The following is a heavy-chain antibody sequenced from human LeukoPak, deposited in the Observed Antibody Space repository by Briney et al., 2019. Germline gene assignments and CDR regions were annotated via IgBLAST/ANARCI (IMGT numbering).Heavy chain of an antibody. J-gene: IGHJ4*02. CDR2: IYYSGST. Sequence: NPSETLSLTCTVSGGSISSSSYYWGWIRQPPGKGLEWIGSIYYSGSTYYNPSLKSRVTISVDTSKNQFSLKLSSVTAADTAVYYCARDWGLGYYDGSGTNWGQGTLVTVSS. CDR1: GGSISSSSYY. CDR3: ARDWGLGYYDGSGTN. D-gene: IGHD3-22*01. V-gene: IGHV4-39*02.